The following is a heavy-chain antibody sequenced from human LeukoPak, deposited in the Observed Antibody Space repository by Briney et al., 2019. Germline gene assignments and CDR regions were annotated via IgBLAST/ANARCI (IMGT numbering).Heavy chain of an antibody. D-gene: IGHD6-13*01. J-gene: IGHJ5*02. CDR1: GFTFSSYA. CDR2: ISYDGSNK. V-gene: IGHV3-30-3*01. Sequence: SGGSLRLSCAASGFTFSSYAMHWVRQAPGKGLEWVAVISYDGSNKYYADSVKGRFTISRDNSKNTLYLQMNSLRAEDTAVYYCARGPPAFFIAAAGTGSWFDPWGQGTLVTVSS. CDR3: ARGPPAFFIAAAGTGSWFDP.